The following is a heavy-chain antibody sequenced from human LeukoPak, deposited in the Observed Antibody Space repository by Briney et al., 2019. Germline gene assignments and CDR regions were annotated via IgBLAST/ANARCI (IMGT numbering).Heavy chain of an antibody. CDR1: GGTFSSYA. CDR3: ATHYDILTGRFDY. CDR2: IIPIFGTA. D-gene: IGHD3-9*01. Sequence: SVKVSCKASGGTFSSYAISWMRQAPGQGLEWMGGIIPIFGTANYAQKFQGRVTITADKSTSTAYMELSSLRSEDTAVYYCATHYDILTGRFDYWGQGTLVTVSS. J-gene: IGHJ4*02. V-gene: IGHV1-69*06.